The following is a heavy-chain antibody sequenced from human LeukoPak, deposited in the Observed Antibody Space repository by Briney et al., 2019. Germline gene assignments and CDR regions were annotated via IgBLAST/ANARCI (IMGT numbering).Heavy chain of an antibody. CDR1: GFTFSSYA. V-gene: IGHV3-30*04. Sequence: GGSLRLSCAASGFTFSSYAMSWVRQAPGKGLEWVAVISSDGTNKDYADSVKGRFSISRDNSKNTLYLQMNRLRADDTAVYYCARDRSQEFDPWGQGTLVTVSS. J-gene: IGHJ5*02. CDR3: ARDRSQEFDP. D-gene: IGHD3-10*01. CDR2: ISSDGTNK.